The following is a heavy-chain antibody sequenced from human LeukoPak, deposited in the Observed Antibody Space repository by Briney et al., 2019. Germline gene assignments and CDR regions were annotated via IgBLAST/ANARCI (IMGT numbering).Heavy chain of an antibody. D-gene: IGHD3-10*01. J-gene: IGHJ6*04. CDR3: ARGHGLEGARSVGSGSSSYYYGMDV. CDR1: GGSFSGYY. CDR2: INHSGST. V-gene: IGHV4-34*01. Sequence: SETLSLTCAVYGGSFSGYYWSWIRQPPGKGLEWIGEINHSGSTNYNPSLKSRVTISVDTSKNQFSLKLSSVTAADTAVYYCARGHGLEGARSVGSGSSSYYYGMDVWGKGTTVTVSS.